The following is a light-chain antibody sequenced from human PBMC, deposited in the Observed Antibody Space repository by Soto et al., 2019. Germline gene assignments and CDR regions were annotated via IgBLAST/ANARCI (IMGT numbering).Light chain of an antibody. CDR3: QQRHMWPIT. J-gene: IGKJ5*01. CDR1: QSFRGL. Sequence: EIVLTQSPGTLSLSPGERATLSCRASQSFRGLLAWYQQKPGQAPRLLIYDAYNRATGIPPRFSGSGSGTDFTLTISGLEPEDSAVYYCQQRHMWPITFGQGTRLEIK. V-gene: IGKV3-11*01. CDR2: DAY.